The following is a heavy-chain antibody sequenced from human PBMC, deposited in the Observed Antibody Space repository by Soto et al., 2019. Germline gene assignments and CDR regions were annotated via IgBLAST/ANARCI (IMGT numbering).Heavy chain of an antibody. Sequence: SLRLSCLASGFTFGIYPMSWFLQAPGKGLEWVAYIRSKAYGGTTEYAASVRGRFTISRDDSISIAYLQMNSLKTDDTAVYYCTRARYRPPYYFDYWGQGTLVTVSS. CDR3: TRARYRPPYYFDY. D-gene: IGHD1-26*01. CDR1: GFTFGIYP. V-gene: IGHV3-49*03. CDR2: IRSKAYGGTT. J-gene: IGHJ4*02.